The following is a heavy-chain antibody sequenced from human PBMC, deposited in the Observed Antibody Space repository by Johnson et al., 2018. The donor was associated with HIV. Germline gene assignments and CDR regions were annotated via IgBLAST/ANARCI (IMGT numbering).Heavy chain of an antibody. CDR2: IRYDGSNK. D-gene: IGHD1-1*01. J-gene: IGHJ3*02. CDR3: AKDNEDAFDI. Sequence: QVQLVESGGGVVQPGGSLRLSCAASGFTFSSYGMHWIRQAPGKGLEWVAFIRYDGSNKYYADSVKGRFTISRDNSKNTLYLQMNSLRAEDTAVYYCAKDNEDAFDIWGQGTMVTVSS. V-gene: IGHV3-30*02. CDR1: GFTFSSYG.